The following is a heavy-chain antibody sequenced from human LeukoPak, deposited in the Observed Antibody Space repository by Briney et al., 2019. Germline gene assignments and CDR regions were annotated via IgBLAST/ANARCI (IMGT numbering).Heavy chain of an antibody. CDR2: INPNGGST. J-gene: IGHJ4*02. CDR1: GYSFTSYY. D-gene: IGHD3-16*02. CDR3: ARDIPYEVSFGGLTVMGSFVLDY. V-gene: IGHV1-46*01. Sequence: ASVKVSCKASGYSFTSYYMHWVRQAPGQGLEWMGIINPNGGSTSFAQKFQGRVTMTRDTSTTTVYMELSGLRSEDTAVYYCARDIPYEVSFGGLTVMGSFVLDYWGQGTLVTVSS.